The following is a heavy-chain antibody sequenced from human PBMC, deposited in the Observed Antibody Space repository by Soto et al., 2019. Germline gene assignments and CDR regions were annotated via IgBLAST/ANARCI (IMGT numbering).Heavy chain of an antibody. CDR3: ARDVVRAARYYYGTDV. V-gene: IGHV1-69*13. Sequence: ASVKVSCKASGGTFSSYAISWVRQAPGQGLEWMGGIIPIFGTANYAQKFQGRVTITADESTSTAYMELSSLRSEDTAVYYCARDVVRAARYYYGTDVWGQGTTVTVSS. CDR1: GGTFSSYA. CDR2: IIPIFGTA. J-gene: IGHJ6*02. D-gene: IGHD6-6*01.